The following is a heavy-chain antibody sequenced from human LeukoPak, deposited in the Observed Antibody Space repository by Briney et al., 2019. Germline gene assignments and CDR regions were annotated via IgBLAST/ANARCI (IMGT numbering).Heavy chain of an antibody. CDR2: ISSSGSTI. V-gene: IGHV3-11*01. D-gene: IGHD3-3*01. CDR1: GFTFSDYY. Sequence: GGSLRLSCAASGFTFSDYYMSWIRQAQGKGLEWVSYISSSGSTIYYADSVKGRFTISRDNAKNSLYLQMNSLRAEDTAVYYCARDRTYYDFWSGYWDDYWGQGTLVTVSS. CDR3: ARDRTYYDFWSGYWDDY. J-gene: IGHJ4*02.